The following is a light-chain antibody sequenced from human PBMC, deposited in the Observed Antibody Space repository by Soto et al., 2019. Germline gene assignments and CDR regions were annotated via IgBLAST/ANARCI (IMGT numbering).Light chain of an antibody. J-gene: IGLJ1*01. V-gene: IGLV1-44*01. CDR2: SNN. CDR1: SSNIGSNT. Sequence: HSVLTQPPSASGTPGQRVTISCSGSSSNIGSNTVNWYQQLPGTAPKLLIYSNNQRPSGVPDRFSGSKSGTSASLAISGLQSEDEADYYCQSYDNSLSVYVFGTGTKLTVL. CDR3: QSYDNSLSVYV.